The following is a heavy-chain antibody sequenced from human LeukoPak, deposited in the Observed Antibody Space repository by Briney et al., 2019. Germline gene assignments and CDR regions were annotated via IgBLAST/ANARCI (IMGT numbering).Heavy chain of an antibody. D-gene: IGHD2-15*01. CDR2: IIPIFGTA. CDR3: ARGAACSGGSCHPSAMDV. V-gene: IGHV1-69*05. J-gene: IGHJ6*03. CDR1: GGTFSSYA. Sequence: SVKVSCKASGGTFSSYAISWLRQAPGQGLEWMGRIIPIFGTANYAQKFQGRVTITTDESTSTAYMELSSLRSEDTAVYYCARGAACSGGSCHPSAMDVWGKGTTVTVSS.